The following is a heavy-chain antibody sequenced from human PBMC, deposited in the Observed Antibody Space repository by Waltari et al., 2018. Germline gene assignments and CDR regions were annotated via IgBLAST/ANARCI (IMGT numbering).Heavy chain of an antibody. CDR2: LYYSGST. D-gene: IGHD3-9*01. CDR1: GCPIRSYY. CDR3: ARVLRYFDWLLSGGGYGMDV. J-gene: IGHJ6*02. Sequence: QVQLQESGPGLVKPSETLSLTCPVPGCPIRSYYWSWIRQPPGKGLEWIGYLYYSGSTNYNPSLKSRVTISVDTSKNQFSLKLSSVTAADTAVYYCARVLRYFDWLLSGGGYGMDVWGQGTTVTVSS. V-gene: IGHV4-59*01.